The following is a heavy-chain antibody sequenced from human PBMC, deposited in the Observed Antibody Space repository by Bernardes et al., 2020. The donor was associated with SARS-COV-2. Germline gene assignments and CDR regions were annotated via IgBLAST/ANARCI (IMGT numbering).Heavy chain of an antibody. Sequence: GESLKISCKGSGYTFSKYWIGWVRQMPGRGLEWMGTIYPDDSKTKYSPSFQGQVTISADTSISTAYLQWGSLAAADTAMYFCARFDGTYYNYNYYGLDVWGQGTTVSVSS. CDR2: IYPDDSKT. J-gene: IGHJ6*02. D-gene: IGHD3-10*01. V-gene: IGHV5-51*01. CDR3: ARFDGTYYNYNYYGLDV. CDR1: GYTFSKYW.